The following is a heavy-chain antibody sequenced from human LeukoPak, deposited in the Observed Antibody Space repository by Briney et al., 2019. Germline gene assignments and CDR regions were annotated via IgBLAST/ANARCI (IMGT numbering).Heavy chain of an antibody. V-gene: IGHV3-30*03. CDR1: GFTFSSYW. Sequence: GGSLRLSCAASGFTFSSYWMSWVRQAPGKGLEWVAVISYDGSNKYYADSVKGRFTISRDNSKNTLYLQMNSLRAEDTAVYYCVSGWSFDYWGQGTLVTVSS. CDR2: ISYDGSNK. D-gene: IGHD6-19*01. CDR3: VSGWSFDY. J-gene: IGHJ4*02.